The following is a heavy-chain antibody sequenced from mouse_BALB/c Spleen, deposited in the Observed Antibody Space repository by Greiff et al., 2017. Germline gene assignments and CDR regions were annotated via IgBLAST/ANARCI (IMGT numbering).Heavy chain of an antibody. J-gene: IGHJ4*01. V-gene: IGHV1-4*01. Sequence: VQLQQSGAELARPGASVKMSCKASGYTFTSYTMHWVKQRPGQGLEWIGYINPSSGYTNYNQKFKDKATLTADKSPSTAYMQLSSLTSEDSAVYYCAREGGNYAMDYWGQGTSVTVSS. CDR2: INPSSGYT. CDR1: GYTFTSYT. CDR3: AREGGNYAMDY.